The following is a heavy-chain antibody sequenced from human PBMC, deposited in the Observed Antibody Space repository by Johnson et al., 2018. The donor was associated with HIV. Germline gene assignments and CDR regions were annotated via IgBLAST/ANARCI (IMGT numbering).Heavy chain of an antibody. D-gene: IGHD1-26*01. V-gene: IGHV3-23*04. CDR1: GFTFSSYA. CDR2: MSGSGGGT. Sequence: EVQLVESGGGVVQPGGSLRLSCAASGFTFSSYAMHWVRQAPGKGLEWVSAMSGSGGGTYYADSVKGRFTISRDNSKNSLYLQMNSLRAEDTAVYYCARDRKSGSYGVDAFDIWGQGTMVTVSS. CDR3: ARDRKSGSYGVDAFDI. J-gene: IGHJ3*02.